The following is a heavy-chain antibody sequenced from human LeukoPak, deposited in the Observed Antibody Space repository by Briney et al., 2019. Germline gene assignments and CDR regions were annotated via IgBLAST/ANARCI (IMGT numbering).Heavy chain of an antibody. CDR3: ARHDYRSSWYGPHFDY. CDR2: IYYSGST. J-gene: IGHJ4*02. Sequence: PSETLSLTCTVSGGSISSYYWSWIRQPPGKGLEWTGYIYYSGSTNYNPSLKSRVTISVDTSKNQFSLKLSSVTAADTAVYYCARHDYRSSWYGPHFDYGGREPWSPSPQ. D-gene: IGHD6-13*01. CDR1: GGSISSYY. V-gene: IGHV4-59*08.